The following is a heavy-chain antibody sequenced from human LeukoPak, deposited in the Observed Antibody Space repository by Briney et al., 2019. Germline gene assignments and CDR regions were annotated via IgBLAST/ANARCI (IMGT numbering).Heavy chain of an antibody. D-gene: IGHD3-10*01. CDR3: ARGESSEDAFDI. V-gene: IGHV3-74*01. CDR2: INSDGSST. J-gene: IGHJ3*02. CDR1: GFTFSSYW. Sequence: GGSLRLSCAASGFTFSSYWMHWVRQAPGKGLVWVSRINSDGSSTSYADSVKGRFTISRDNAKNTLYLQMNSLRAEDTAVYYCARGESSEDAFDIWGQGTMVTVSS.